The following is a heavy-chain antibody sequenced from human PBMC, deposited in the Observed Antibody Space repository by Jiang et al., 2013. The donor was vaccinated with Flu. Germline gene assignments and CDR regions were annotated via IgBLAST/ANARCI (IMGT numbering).Heavy chain of an antibody. D-gene: IGHD1-26*01. J-gene: IGHJ4*02. Sequence: YYADAVKGRFTISRDYSKNTVFLQMKSLKPDDTAVYYCTKDRIRGIVGACSFDYWGQGTLVTVSS. CDR3: TKDRIRGIVGACSFDY. V-gene: IGHV3-23*01.